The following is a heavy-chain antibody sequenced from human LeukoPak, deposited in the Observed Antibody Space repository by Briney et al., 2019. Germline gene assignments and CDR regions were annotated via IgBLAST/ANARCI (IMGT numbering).Heavy chain of an antibody. J-gene: IGHJ4*02. CDR3: ATSGYSGYGIDY. D-gene: IGHD5-12*01. CDR2: IKQDGSDT. CDR1: GFTFSSYW. V-gene: IGHV3-7*03. Sequence: PGGSLRLSCAVSGFTFSSYWMTWVRQAPGKGLEWVANIKQDGSDTYSVDSVKGRFTISRDNAKNSLYLEMNSLRVEDTAVYYCATSGYSGYGIDYGGQGTLVAVSS.